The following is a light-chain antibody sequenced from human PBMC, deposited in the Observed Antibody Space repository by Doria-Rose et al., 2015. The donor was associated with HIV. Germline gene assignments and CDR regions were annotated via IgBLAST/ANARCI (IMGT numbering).Light chain of an antibody. J-gene: IGKJ1*01. V-gene: IGKV3-20*01. CDR3: HQYGTSWT. CDR1: QSFSSTY. Sequence: TQSPGTLSLSPGERATLSCRASQSFSSTYLAWYQQKPGQAPSLLIYDGSTRATDIPDGFSASGSGTGFTLTINRLEPEDFALYYCHQYGTSWTFGQGTKVEI. CDR2: DGS.